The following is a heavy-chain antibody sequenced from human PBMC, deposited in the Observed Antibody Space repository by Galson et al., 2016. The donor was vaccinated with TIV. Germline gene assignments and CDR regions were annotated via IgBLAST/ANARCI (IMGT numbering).Heavy chain of an antibody. V-gene: IGHV5-51*01. CDR2: IFPSDSDT. CDR3: ARRGTYTTGWYGEFDL. CDR1: GYNFITYW. D-gene: IGHD6-19*01. J-gene: IGHJ5*02. Sequence: QSGAEVKKTGESLKISCKGTGYNFITYWIGWARQMPGKGLEWMGIIFPSDSDTRYSPWLEGQVTISADMSTSTAYLQWRSLKASDTALYYCARRGTYTTGWYGEFDLWGQGTLVTVSS.